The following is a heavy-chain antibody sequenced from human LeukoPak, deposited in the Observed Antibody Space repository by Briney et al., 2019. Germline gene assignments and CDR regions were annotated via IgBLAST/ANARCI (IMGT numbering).Heavy chain of an antibody. J-gene: IGHJ4*02. Sequence: GGSLRLSCAASGFTFSDYYMSWVRQAPGKGLEWVSVIYSGGDTYYADSVKGRLTISRDNSKNMIYLEMSSLKAEDTAAYYCARGSDSSGWHLDYWGQGTLVTVSS. V-gene: IGHV3-66*01. CDR2: IYSGGDT. D-gene: IGHD6-19*01. CDR3: ARGSDSSGWHLDY. CDR1: GFTFSDYY.